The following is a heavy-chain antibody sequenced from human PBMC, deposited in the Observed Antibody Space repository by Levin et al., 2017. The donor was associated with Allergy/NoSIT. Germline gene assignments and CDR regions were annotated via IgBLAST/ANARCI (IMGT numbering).Heavy chain of an antibody. V-gene: IGHV2-5*02. CDR1: GFSLSTSGVG. D-gene: IGHD6-13*01. J-gene: IGHJ5*02. CDR2: IYWDDDK. CDR3: AHRLGGIAAALGWFDP. Sequence: SGPTLVKPTQTLTLTCTFSGFSLSTSGVGVGWIRQPPGKALEWLALIYWDDDKRYSPSLKSRLTITKDTSKNQVVLTMTNMDPVDTATYYCAHRLGGIAAALGWFDPWGQGTLVTVSS.